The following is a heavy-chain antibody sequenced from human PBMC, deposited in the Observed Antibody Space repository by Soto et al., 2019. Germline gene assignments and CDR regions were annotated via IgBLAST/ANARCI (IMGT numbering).Heavy chain of an antibody. J-gene: IGHJ5*02. D-gene: IGHD6-6*01. Sequence: ASVKVSCKASRYTFTTYGFSWVRQAPGQGLEWMGWISAYNDNTNYAQKLQGRVTMTTDTSTSTAYMELRSLRSDDTAVYYCAGLSSSSSTALDPWGQGTLVTVSS. CDR2: ISAYNDNT. CDR1: RYTFTTYG. V-gene: IGHV1-18*01. CDR3: AGLSSSSSTALDP.